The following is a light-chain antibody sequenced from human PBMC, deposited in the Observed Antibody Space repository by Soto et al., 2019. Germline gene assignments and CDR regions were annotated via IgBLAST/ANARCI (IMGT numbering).Light chain of an antibody. V-gene: IGLV7-43*01. CDR1: SGAVTSGNH. CDR3: LIYPGGGWV. Sequence: QAVVPQEPSLTVSPGGTVTLTCASSSGAVTSGNHPSWFQQRPGQPPRALIYNAKYKHSWTPARFSGSLLGGKAALTLSGAQPEDEAEYYCLIYPGGGWVFGGGTKLTVL. J-gene: IGLJ3*02. CDR2: NAK.